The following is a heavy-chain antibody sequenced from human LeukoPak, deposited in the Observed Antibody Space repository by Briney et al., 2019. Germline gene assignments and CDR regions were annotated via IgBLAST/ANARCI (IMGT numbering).Heavy chain of an antibody. J-gene: IGHJ6*04. CDR3: ARDPKWFGELLPYGIDV. CDR2: ISAYNGNT. Sequence: ASVKVSCKASGYTFTSYGISWVRQAPGQGLEWMGWISAYNGNTNYAQKLQGRATMTTDTSTSTAYMELRSLRSDDTAVYYCARDPKWFGELLPYGIDVWGKGTTVTVSS. V-gene: IGHV1-18*04. CDR1: GYTFTSYG. D-gene: IGHD3-10*01.